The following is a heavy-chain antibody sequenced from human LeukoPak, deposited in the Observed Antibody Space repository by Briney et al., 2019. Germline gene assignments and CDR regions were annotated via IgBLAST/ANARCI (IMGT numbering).Heavy chain of an antibody. D-gene: IGHD2-2*01. Sequence: TASETLSLTCAVYGGSFSGYYWSWIRQPPGKGLEWIGEINHSGSTNYNPSLKSRVTISVDTSKNQFSLKLSSVTAADTAVYYCARDADIVVVPAAKDGMDVWGQGTTVTVSS. V-gene: IGHV4-34*01. CDR3: ARDADIVVVPAAKDGMDV. CDR2: INHSGST. J-gene: IGHJ6*02. CDR1: GGSFSGYY.